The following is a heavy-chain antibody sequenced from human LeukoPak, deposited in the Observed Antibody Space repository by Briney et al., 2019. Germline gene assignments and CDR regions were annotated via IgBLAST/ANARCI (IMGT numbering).Heavy chain of an antibody. CDR2: IYYSGST. V-gene: IGHV4-59*08. CDR1: GGSISSYY. CDR3: VRLTYSRSSLSWFDP. D-gene: IGHD6-6*01. Sequence: SETLSLTCTVSGGSISSYYWSWIRQPPGKGLEWIGYIYYSGSTNYNPSLKSRVTISIDTSRNQFSLKLSSVTAADTAVYYCVRLTYSRSSLSWFDPWGQGTLVTVSS. J-gene: IGHJ5*02.